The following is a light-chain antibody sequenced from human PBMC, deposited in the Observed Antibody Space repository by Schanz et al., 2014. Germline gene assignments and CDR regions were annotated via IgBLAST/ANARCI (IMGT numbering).Light chain of an antibody. CDR3: QQHGHSIS. Sequence: DIVLTQFPDTLSLSPGERATLSCRAIQSVTSTSLAWYQQKPGQAPRLLIHGASSRATGIPDRFSGSGSGTDFTLTISRLEPEDFAVYYCQQHGHSISFGPGTKVDIK. CDR2: GAS. J-gene: IGKJ3*01. CDR1: QSVTSTS. V-gene: IGKV3-20*01.